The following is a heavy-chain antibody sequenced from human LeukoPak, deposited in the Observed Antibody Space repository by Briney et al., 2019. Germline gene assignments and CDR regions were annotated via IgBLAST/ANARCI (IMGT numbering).Heavy chain of an antibody. CDR2: IYSGGST. J-gene: IGHJ3*02. V-gene: IGHV3-53*01. D-gene: IGHD4-23*01. CDR3: ARDSGGNDAFDI. CDR1: GFTFSSCE. Sequence: GGSLRLSCAASGFTFSSCELSWVRQAPGKGLEWVSVIYSGGSTYYADSVKGRFSISRDNSKNTVDLQMNSLRAEDTAVYYCARDSGGNDAFDIWGQGTMVTVSS.